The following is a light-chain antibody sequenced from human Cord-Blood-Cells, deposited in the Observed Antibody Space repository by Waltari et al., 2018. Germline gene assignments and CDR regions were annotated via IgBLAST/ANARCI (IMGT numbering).Light chain of an antibody. J-gene: IGKJ4*01. V-gene: IGKV3-11*01. CDR1: QSVSSY. Sequence: EIVLTQSPATLSLSPGERATLSCRASQSVSSYLAWYQQKTGQAPRLLIYDASNRATGSPARFSVSGSGTDFTLTISSLEPEDFAVYYCQQRSNWPLTFGGGTKVEIK. CDR2: DAS. CDR3: QQRSNWPLT.